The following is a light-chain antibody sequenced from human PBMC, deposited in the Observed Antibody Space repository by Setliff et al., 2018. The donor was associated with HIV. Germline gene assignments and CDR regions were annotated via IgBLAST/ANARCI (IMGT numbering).Light chain of an antibody. J-gene: IGLJ1*01. Sequence: VLTQPPSASGTPGQRVAISCSGGSSNIGRNTVNWYQQLPGTAPKLLIFANFQRPSGVPDRFSGSKSGTSASLAISGLQSEDESDYFCAAWDDSLNAYVFGTGTKVTVL. CDR1: SSNIGRNT. CDR3: AAWDDSLNAYV. V-gene: IGLV1-44*01. CDR2: ANF.